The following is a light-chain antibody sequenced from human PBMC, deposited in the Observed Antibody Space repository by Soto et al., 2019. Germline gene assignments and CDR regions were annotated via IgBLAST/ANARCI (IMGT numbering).Light chain of an antibody. V-gene: IGKV3D-7*01. CDR2: GAS. J-gene: IGKJ1*01. Sequence: LAPGERVTLSCRASQSVSSSYLTWYQQKPGQAPRLLIYGASTRATSIPARFSGSGSGTDFTLTISSLQPEDFAVYYCQQDYNLPPWTFGQGTKVDI. CDR1: QSVSSSY. CDR3: QQDYNLPPWT.